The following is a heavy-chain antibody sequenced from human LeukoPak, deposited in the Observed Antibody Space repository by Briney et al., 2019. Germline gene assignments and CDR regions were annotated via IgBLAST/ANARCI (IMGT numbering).Heavy chain of an antibody. CDR3: ARDPGPVRFLEWTDAFDI. J-gene: IGHJ3*02. V-gene: IGHV1-18*01. D-gene: IGHD3-3*01. CDR1: GYTFTSYG. CDR2: ISAYNGNT. Sequence: ASVKVSCKASGYTFTSYGISLVRQAPGQGLEWMGWISAYNGNTNYAQKLQGRVTMTTDTSTSTAYMELRSLRSDDTAVYYCARDPGPVRFLEWTDAFDIWGQGTMVTVSS.